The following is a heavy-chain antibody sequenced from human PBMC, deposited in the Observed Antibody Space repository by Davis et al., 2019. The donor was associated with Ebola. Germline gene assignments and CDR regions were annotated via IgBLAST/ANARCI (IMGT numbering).Heavy chain of an antibody. CDR2: IFHTGGT. D-gene: IGHD4-17*01. CDR1: DYAISSGHY. Sequence: PSETLSLTCTVSDYAISSGHYWGWIRQAPGKGLEWIGNIFHTGGTYYNPSLKSRVTLSVDTSKNQFSLNLSSVTAADTAIYYCVGDYGDYVNYFDFWGQGTLVTVSS. V-gene: IGHV4-38-2*02. CDR3: VGDYGDYVNYFDF. J-gene: IGHJ4*02.